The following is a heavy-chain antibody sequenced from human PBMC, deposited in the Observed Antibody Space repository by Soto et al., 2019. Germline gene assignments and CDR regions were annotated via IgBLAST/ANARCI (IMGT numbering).Heavy chain of an antibody. V-gene: IGHV3-74*01. CDR2: INGDGSGT. CDR1: GFAFSNYW. CDR3: ATFRVYCDSVP. D-gene: IGHD4-17*01. J-gene: IGHJ5*02. Sequence: ELQLVQSGGGLVQPGGSLRLSCAASGFAFSNYWMHWVRQAPGKGLVWVSRINGDGSGTSYGDSVRGRFTISRDNAENALYLQINSLRPEDTAPYYWATFRVYCDSVPWGQGTLVTVSS.